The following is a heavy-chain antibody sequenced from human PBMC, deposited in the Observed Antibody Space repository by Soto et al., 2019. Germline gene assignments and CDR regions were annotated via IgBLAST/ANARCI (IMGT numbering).Heavy chain of an antibody. CDR1: GYTFTSYD. CDR3: ARDHSSGWYGPYYYYGVDV. J-gene: IGHJ6*02. CDR2: MNPNSGNT. D-gene: IGHD6-19*01. Sequence: QVQLVQSGAEVKKPGASVKVSCKASGYTFTSYDINWVRQATGQGLEWMGWMNPNSGNTGYAQKFQGRATMTRNNSKSTAYMELGSLRSEDTAVYYCARDHSSGWYGPYYYYGVDVWGQGTTVTVSS. V-gene: IGHV1-8*01.